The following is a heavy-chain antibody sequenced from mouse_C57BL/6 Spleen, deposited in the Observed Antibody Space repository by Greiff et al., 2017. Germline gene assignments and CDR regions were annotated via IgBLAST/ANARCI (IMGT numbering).Heavy chain of an antibody. V-gene: IGHV14-3*01. J-gene: IGHJ3*01. Sequence: VQLQQSVAELVRPGASVKLSCTASGFNIKNTYMHWVKQRPEQGLEWIGRIDPANGNTNYAPKFQGKATITADTSSNTAYLQLSSLTSEDTAIYYGASDSTGYVGVWFAYWGQGTLVTVSA. CDR1: GFNIKNTY. CDR3: ASDSTGYVGVWFAY. D-gene: IGHD3-2*02. CDR2: IDPANGNT.